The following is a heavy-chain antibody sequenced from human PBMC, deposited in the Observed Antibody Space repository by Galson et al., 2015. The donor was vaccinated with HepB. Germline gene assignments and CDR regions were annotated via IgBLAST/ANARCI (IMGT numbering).Heavy chain of an antibody. CDR3: AKFFSGTYYLDAFDI. J-gene: IGHJ3*02. V-gene: IGHV3-23*01. CDR1: GFTFSTYG. CDR2: ISSSGGSI. Sequence: SLRLSCAASGFTFSTYGMSWVRQAPGKGLEWVSAISSSGGSIYYADSVKGRFAISRYNSKSTLYLQMNGLRAEDTAVYFCAKFFSGTYYLDAFDIWGHGTLVTVSS. D-gene: IGHD1-26*01.